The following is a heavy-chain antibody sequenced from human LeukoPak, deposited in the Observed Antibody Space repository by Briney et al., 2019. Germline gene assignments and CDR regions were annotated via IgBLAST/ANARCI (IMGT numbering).Heavy chain of an antibody. CDR2: IKQDGSDK. V-gene: IGHV3-7*01. J-gene: IGHJ5*02. CDR1: GFTFSRYW. Sequence: GGSLRLSYAASGFTFSRYWMSWVRQAPGKGLEWVANIKQDGSDKYYVDSVKGRFTISRDNAKNSLFLQVNSLRAEDTAVYYCARGSGDNWLDPWGQGTLVTVSS. D-gene: IGHD3-10*01. CDR3: ARGSGDNWLDP.